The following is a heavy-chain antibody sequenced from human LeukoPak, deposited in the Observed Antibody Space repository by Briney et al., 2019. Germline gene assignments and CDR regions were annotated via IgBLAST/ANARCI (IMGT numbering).Heavy chain of an antibody. J-gene: IGHJ4*02. V-gene: IGHV4-59*01. D-gene: IGHD1-26*01. CDR3: ARARRGSYYFDY. Sequence: PSETLSLTCTVSGGSISSYYWSWIRQPPGKGLEWIGYIYYSGSTNYNPSLKSRVTISADTSKKQFSLKLKSVTAADTAVYYCARARRGSYYFDYWGQGTLVTVSS. CDR2: IYYSGST. CDR1: GGSISSYY.